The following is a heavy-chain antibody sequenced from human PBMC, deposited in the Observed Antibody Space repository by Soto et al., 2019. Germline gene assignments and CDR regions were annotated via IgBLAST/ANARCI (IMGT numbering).Heavy chain of an antibody. D-gene: IGHD2-21*02. V-gene: IGHV2-5*02. CDR1: GFSLSTSGVG. J-gene: IGHJ5*02. CDR2: IYWDDDK. CDR3: AHSSDLCGGDCYKYGNWFDP. Sequence: SGPTLVNPTQTLTLTCTFSGFSLSTSGVGVGWIRQPPGKALEWLALIYWDDDKRYSPSLKSRLTITKDTSKNQVVLTMTNMDPVDTPTYYCAHSSDLCGGDCYKYGNWFDPSGQGTLVTVYS.